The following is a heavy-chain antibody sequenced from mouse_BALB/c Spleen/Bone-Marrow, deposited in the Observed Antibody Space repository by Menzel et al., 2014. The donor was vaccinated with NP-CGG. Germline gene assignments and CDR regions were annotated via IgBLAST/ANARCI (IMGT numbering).Heavy chain of an antibody. CDR1: GFTFSSYG. V-gene: IGHV5-6-3*01. J-gene: IGHJ2*01. D-gene: IGHD1-1*01. CDR3: ARDGSRYEGNYFDY. Sequence: EVKLVESGGGLVQPGGSLKLSCAASGFTFSSYGMSWVRQTPDKRLELVATINSNGGSTYYPDSVKGRFTISRDNAKNTLYLQMSSLKSEDTAMYYCARDGSRYEGNYFDYWGQGTTLTVSS. CDR2: INSNGGST.